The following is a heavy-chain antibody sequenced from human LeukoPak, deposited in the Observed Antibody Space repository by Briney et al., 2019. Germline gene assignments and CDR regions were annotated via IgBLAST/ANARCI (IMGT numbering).Heavy chain of an antibody. Sequence: GGSLRLSCAASGFTFSSYGMHWVRQAPGKGLEWVTVIWYDGSNKYYADSVKGRFTISRDNSKNTLYLQMNSLRAEDTAVYYCARRDYYDSSGYYPDCWGQGTLVTVSS. J-gene: IGHJ4*02. CDR1: GFTFSSYG. D-gene: IGHD3-22*01. CDR2: IWYDGSNK. V-gene: IGHV3-33*01. CDR3: ARRDYYDSSGYYPDC.